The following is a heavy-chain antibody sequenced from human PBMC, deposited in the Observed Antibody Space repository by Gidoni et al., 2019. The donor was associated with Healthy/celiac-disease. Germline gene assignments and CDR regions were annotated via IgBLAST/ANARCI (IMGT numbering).Heavy chain of an antibody. V-gene: IGHV4-31*03. CDR2: IYYRGST. Sequence: QVQLQESGPGLVKPSQTLSLTCTVSGGSISRGGYYWSWIRQHPGKGLEWIGYIYYRGSTYYNPSLKSRVTISVDTSKNQFSLKLSSVTAADTAVYYCARDGSEGDFGFGMDVWGQGTTVTVSS. D-gene: IGHD3-10*01. CDR3: ARDGSEGDFGFGMDV. J-gene: IGHJ6*02. CDR1: GGSISRGGYY.